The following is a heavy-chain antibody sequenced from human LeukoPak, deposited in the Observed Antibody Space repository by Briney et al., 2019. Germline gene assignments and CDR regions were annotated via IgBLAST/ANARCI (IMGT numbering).Heavy chain of an antibody. CDR1: GFTFSSYG. D-gene: IGHD4-23*01. CDR3: AKPRRTTVVTRGSPFDY. Sequence: GGSLRLSCAASGFTFSSYGMHWVRQAPGKGLEWVAVISYDGSNKYYADSVKGRFTISRDNSKNTLYLQMNSLRAEDTAVYYCAKPRRTTVVTRGSPFDYWGQGTLVTVSS. V-gene: IGHV3-30*18. CDR2: ISYDGSNK. J-gene: IGHJ4*02.